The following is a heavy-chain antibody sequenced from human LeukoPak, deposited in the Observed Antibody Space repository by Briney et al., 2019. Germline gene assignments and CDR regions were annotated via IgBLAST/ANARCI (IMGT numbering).Heavy chain of an antibody. V-gene: IGHV4-39*07. CDR1: GGSISSSSYY. CDR2: IYHSGST. Sequence: SETLSLTCTVSGGSISSSSYYWGWIRQPPGKGLEWIGSIYHSGSTYYNPSLKSRVTISVDTSKNQFSLKLSSVTAADTAVYYCARVNSSGPYYYYGMDVWGQGTTVTVSS. D-gene: IGHD6-19*01. J-gene: IGHJ6*02. CDR3: ARVNSSGPYYYYGMDV.